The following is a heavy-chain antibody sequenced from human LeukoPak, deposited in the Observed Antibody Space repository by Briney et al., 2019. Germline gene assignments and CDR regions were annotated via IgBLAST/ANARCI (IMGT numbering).Heavy chain of an antibody. CDR1: GFTFSFYE. Sequence: PGGSLRLSCAASGFTFSFYEMNWVRQAPGKGLEWVSYISSSDSTIYYADSVKGRFTMYRDNAKNSLYLQMNSLRAEDTAVYYCARERAGERPRPLLNYYYMDVWGKGTTVTISS. CDR3: ARERAGERPRPLLNYYYMDV. J-gene: IGHJ6*03. V-gene: IGHV3-48*03. CDR2: ISSSDSTI. D-gene: IGHD3-16*01.